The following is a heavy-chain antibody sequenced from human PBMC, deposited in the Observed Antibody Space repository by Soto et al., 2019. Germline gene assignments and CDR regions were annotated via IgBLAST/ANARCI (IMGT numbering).Heavy chain of an antibody. CDR3: VRAISGSFAL. J-gene: IGHJ4*02. D-gene: IGHD3-9*01. Sequence: EVQLVESGGGLVQPGGSLRLSCEASGFSFITYWMNWVRQAPGKGLEWLASIKEDGSENQYVDSVKGRFTISRDNARNSLYLQMNSLSEEDTAVYYCVRAISGSFALWGQGTLVIVSS. CDR1: GFSFITYW. CDR2: IKEDGSEN. V-gene: IGHV3-7*04.